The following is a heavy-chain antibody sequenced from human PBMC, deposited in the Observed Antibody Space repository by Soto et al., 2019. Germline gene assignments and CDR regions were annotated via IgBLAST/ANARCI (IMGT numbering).Heavy chain of an antibody. CDR1: GGSISSGGYS. CDR3: ARVKNYDFWSGYTIDY. Sequence: SETLSLTCAVSGGSISSGGYSWSWIRQPPGKGLEWIGYIYHSGSTYYNPSLKSRVTISVDRSKNQFSLKLSSVTAADTAVYYCARVKNYDFWSGYTIDYWGQGTLVTVSS. CDR2: IYHSGST. D-gene: IGHD3-3*01. V-gene: IGHV4-30-2*01. J-gene: IGHJ4*02.